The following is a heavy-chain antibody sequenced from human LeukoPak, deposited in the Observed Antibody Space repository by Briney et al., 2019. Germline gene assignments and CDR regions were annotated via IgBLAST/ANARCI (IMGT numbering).Heavy chain of an antibody. CDR1: GFTFSNAW. Sequence: RGSLRLSPAASGFTFSNAWLRSARQDPGKGRASVGRIKSKTDGRTTDYAAPVKGRFTISRDDSKNTLYLQMNSLKTEDTAVYYCTTDPVAGSTPLLDYWGQGTLVTVSS. J-gene: IGHJ4*02. CDR3: TTDPVAGSTPLLDY. D-gene: IGHD6-19*01. V-gene: IGHV3-15*01. CDR2: IKSKTDGRTT.